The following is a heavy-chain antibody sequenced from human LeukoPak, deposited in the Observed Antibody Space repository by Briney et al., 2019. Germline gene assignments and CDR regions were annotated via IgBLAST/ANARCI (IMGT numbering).Heavy chain of an antibody. CDR1: GFTFSNAW. Sequence: GGSLRLSCAASGFTFSNAWMNWVRQAPGKGLEWVGRIKSKTDGGTTDYAAPVKGRFTISRDDSKNTLYLQMNSLKTEDTAVYYRTTEMVGYCSSTSCYGFYWGQGTLVTVSS. D-gene: IGHD2-2*03. CDR3: TTEMVGYCSSTSCYGFY. J-gene: IGHJ4*02. CDR2: IKSKTDGGTT. V-gene: IGHV3-15*07.